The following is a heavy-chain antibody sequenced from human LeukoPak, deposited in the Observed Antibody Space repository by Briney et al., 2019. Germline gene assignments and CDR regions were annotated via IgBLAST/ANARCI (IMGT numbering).Heavy chain of an antibody. J-gene: IGHJ5*02. D-gene: IGHD3-16*01. CDR1: GFTFRNYW. V-gene: IGHV3-7*01. Sequence: PGGSLRLSCAASGFTFRNYWMSWVRQAPGRGLDWVATIKQDGTLKHYVDSVKGRFTISRDNAANSLYLQMDSLRVEDTAVYYCARLGGETTRFDLWGQGALVTVSS. CDR2: IKQDGTLK. CDR3: ARLGGETTRFDL.